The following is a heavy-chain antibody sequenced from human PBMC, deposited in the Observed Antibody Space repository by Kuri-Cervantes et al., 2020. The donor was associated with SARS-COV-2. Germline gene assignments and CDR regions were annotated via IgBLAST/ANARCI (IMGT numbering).Heavy chain of an antibody. CDR2: ISSSSSTI. Sequence: GGSLRLSCAASGFTFSSYSMNWVRQAPGKGLEWVSYISSSSSTIYYADSVKGRFTISRDNAKNSLYLQMNSLRDEDTAVYYCASDSRGYRYGYGHLFDYWGQGTLVTVSS. J-gene: IGHJ4*02. V-gene: IGHV3-48*02. CDR1: GFTFSSYS. D-gene: IGHD5-18*01. CDR3: ASDSRGYRYGYGHLFDY.